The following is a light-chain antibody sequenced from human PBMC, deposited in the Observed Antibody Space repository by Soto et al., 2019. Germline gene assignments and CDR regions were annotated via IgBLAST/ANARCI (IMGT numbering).Light chain of an antibody. V-gene: IGLV2-14*01. CDR2: EVN. Sequence: QSALTQPASVSGSPGQSIKISCTGTSSDVGGYNYVSWYQQHPGKAPKLMIYEVNNRPSGVSNRFSGSKSGNTASLTISGLQAEDEADYYCSSFTRSSTWLFGGGTKVTVL. CDR1: SSDVGGYNY. J-gene: IGLJ3*02. CDR3: SSFTRSSTWL.